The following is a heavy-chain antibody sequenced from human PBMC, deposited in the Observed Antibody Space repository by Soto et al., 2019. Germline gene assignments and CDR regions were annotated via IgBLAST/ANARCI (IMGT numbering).Heavy chain of an antibody. J-gene: IGHJ3*02. CDR2: IWYDGSNK. V-gene: IGHV3-33*01. D-gene: IGHD5-12*01. Sequence: QVQLVESGGGVVQPGRSLRLSCAASGFTFSSYGMHWVRQAPGKGLEWVAVIWYDGSNKYYADSVKGRFTISRDNSKNTLDLQMNSLRAEDTAVYYCAAGENIVATMSSPAFDIWGQGTMVTVSS. CDR3: AAGENIVATMSSPAFDI. CDR1: GFTFSSYG.